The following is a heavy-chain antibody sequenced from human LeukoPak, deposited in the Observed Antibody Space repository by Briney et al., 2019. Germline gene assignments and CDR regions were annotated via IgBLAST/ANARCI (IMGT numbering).Heavy chain of an antibody. CDR3: AKLLRDVTIYDF. J-gene: IGHJ4*01. CDR1: GFTFSNYG. Sequence: PGGSLRLSCAASGFTFSNYGMHWVRQAPGKGLEWVAVISYDGSNKYYADSVRGRFTISRDNAKNSLFLQMNFLRAEDTAFYYCAKLLRDVTIYDFWGHGALVTVSS. CDR2: ISYDGSNK. V-gene: IGHV3-30*18. D-gene: IGHD5-24*01.